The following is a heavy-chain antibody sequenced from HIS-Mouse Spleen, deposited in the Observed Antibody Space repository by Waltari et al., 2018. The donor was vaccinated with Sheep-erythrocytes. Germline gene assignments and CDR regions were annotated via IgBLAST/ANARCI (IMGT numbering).Heavy chain of an antibody. CDR2: ISGSGGSK. CDR1: GCTFSSYA. D-gene: IGHD3-3*01. Sequence: EVQLLESGGGLVQPGGTLRLSCAASGCTFSSYARIWVRQAPGKGLEWVSAISGSGGSKYYADSVKGRFTISRDNYKNTLYLQMNSLRAEDTAVYYCAKETGFYDFWSGYYYYGMDVWGQGTTVTVSS. J-gene: IGHJ6*02. V-gene: IGHV3-23*01. CDR3: AKETGFYDFWSGYYYYGMDV.